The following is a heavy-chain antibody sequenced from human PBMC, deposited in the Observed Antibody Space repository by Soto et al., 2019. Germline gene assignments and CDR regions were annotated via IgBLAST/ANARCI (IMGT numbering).Heavy chain of an antibody. CDR2: IYYSGST. Sequence: PSETLSLTCTVSGGSISSSSYYWGWIRQPPGKGLEWIGSIYYSGSTYYNPSLKSRVTISVDTSKNQFSLKLSSVTAADTAVYYCAGSYSSSWYFYNYYYGMDVWGQGTTVTVSS. J-gene: IGHJ6*02. D-gene: IGHD6-13*01. CDR1: GGSISSSSYY. V-gene: IGHV4-39*01. CDR3: AGSYSSSWYFYNYYYGMDV.